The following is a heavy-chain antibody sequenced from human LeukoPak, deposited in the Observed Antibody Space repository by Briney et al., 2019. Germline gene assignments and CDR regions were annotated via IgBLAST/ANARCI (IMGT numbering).Heavy chain of an antibody. CDR2: INAGNGNT. D-gene: IGHD6-19*01. V-gene: IGHV1-3*01. J-gene: IGHJ4*02. Sequence: ASVKVSCKASGYTFTSYAMHWVRQAPGQGLEWMGWINAGNGNTKYSQKFQGRVTITRDTSASTAYMELSSLRSEDTAVYYCARDGYSSGWYQIPFDYWGQGTLVTVSS. CDR3: ARDGYSSGWYQIPFDY. CDR1: GYTFTSYA.